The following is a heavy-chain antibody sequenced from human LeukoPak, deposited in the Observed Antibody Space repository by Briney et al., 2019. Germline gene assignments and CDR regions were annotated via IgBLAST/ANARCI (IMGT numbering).Heavy chain of an antibody. CDR1: GFIFSGYA. CDR3: AKGGGWLYYFDY. J-gene: IGHJ4*02. V-gene: IGHV3-23*01. Sequence: PGGSLRLSCAASGFIFSGYAMNWVRQAPGKGLEWVSAISGSDGYTYYADSVKGRFTISRDNSKNTLYLQMNSLRAEDTAVYYCAKGGGWLYYFDYWGQGTLVTVSS. CDR2: ISGSDGYT. D-gene: IGHD6-19*01.